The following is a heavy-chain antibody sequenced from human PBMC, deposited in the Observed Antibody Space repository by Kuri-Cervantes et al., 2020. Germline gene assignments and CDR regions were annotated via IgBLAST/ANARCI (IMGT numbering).Heavy chain of an antibody. Sequence: SQTLSLTCTVYGGSFSGYYWSWIRQPPGKGLEWIGEINHSGSTNYNPSLKSRVTISVDTSKNQFSLKLSSVTAADTAVYYCARFRLGYCSVGSCYSWWTRLYNWFDPWGQGTLVTVS. V-gene: IGHV4-34*01. CDR2: INHSGST. CDR1: GGSFSGYY. D-gene: IGHD2-15*01. CDR3: ARFRLGYCSVGSCYSWWTRLYNWFDP. J-gene: IGHJ5*02.